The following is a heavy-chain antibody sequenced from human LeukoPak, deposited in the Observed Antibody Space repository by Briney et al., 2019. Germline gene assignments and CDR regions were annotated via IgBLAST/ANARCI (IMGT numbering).Heavy chain of an antibody. D-gene: IGHD6-6*01. Sequence: PGGSLRLSCAASGFTVSSNYMSWVRQAPGKGLEWVSVIYSGGSTYYADSVMGRFTISRDNSKNTLYLQMNSLRAEDTAVYYCARVFVWADGHYFDYWGQGTLVTVSS. CDR2: IYSGGST. CDR3: ARVFVWADGHYFDY. J-gene: IGHJ4*02. V-gene: IGHV3-53*01. CDR1: GFTVSSNY.